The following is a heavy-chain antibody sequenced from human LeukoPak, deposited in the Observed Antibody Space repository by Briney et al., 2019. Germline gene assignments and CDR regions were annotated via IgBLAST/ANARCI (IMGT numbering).Heavy chain of an antibody. CDR2: ISHSGTT. CDR3: ARTALDTVTYFAY. J-gene: IGHJ4*02. Sequence: SETLSLTRTVSGSSISSSYWWGLIRQPPGQGLEWNGYISHSGTTYYNPSLKSRVTMSVDTSKNQFSLKLGSVTAVDTAVYYCARTALDTVTYFAYWGQGTLVTVSS. V-gene: IGHV4-28*01. D-gene: IGHD5-18*01. CDR1: GSSISSSYW.